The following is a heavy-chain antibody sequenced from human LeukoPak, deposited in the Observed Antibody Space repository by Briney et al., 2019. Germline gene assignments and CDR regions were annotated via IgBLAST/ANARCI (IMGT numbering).Heavy chain of an antibody. Sequence: SETLSLTCAVSGGSISSSNWWSWVRQPPGKGLEWIGEIYHSGSTNYNPSLKSRVTISVDKSKNQFSLKLSSVTAADTAVYYCAKELVVVPAASNWFDPWGQGTLVTVSS. V-gene: IGHV4-4*02. CDR1: GGSISSSNW. CDR2: IYHSGST. D-gene: IGHD2-2*01. CDR3: AKELVVVPAASNWFDP. J-gene: IGHJ5*02.